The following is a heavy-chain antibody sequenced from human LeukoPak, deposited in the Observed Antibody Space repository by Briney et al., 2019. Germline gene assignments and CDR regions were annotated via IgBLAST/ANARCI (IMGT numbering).Heavy chain of an antibody. V-gene: IGHV1-8*01. Sequence: PLASVKVSCKASGYTFTSYDINWVRQATGQGLEWMGWMNPNSGNTGYAQKFQGRVTMTTNTSTSTAYMELSSLRSEDTAVYYCARREYGSGSYHLVYWGQGTLVTVSS. D-gene: IGHD3-10*01. CDR1: GYTFTSYD. CDR2: MNPNSGNT. J-gene: IGHJ4*02. CDR3: ARREYGSGSYHLVY.